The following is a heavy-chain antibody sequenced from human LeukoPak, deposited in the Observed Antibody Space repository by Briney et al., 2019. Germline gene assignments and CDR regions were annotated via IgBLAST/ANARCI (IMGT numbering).Heavy chain of an antibody. CDR2: IKGDGIST. CDR3: AKDHYWSIDY. CDR1: GNYW. D-gene: IGHD3-3*01. Sequence: GGSLRLSCAASGNYWMHWVRHAPGQGLVWVSRIKGDGISTNYADSVKGRFTISRDIAKNTLYLQMNSLRAEDTGVYYCAKDHYWSIDYWGRGTLVTVSS. V-gene: IGHV3-74*01. J-gene: IGHJ4*02.